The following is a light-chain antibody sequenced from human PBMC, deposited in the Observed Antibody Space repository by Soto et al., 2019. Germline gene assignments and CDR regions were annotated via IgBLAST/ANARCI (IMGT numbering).Light chain of an antibody. V-gene: IGLV2-8*01. J-gene: IGLJ1*01. CDR2: EVT. CDR1: NVGEYDY. CDR3: TSYTSDNRSYV. Sequence: QSALTQPPSASGSPGQSVTISCTGSNVGEYDYVSWYQQHPGKAPKLMIHEVTKRPSGVPDRFSGSKSGNTASLTVSGLQADDEAHYYCTSYTSDNRSYVFGTGTKLTVL.